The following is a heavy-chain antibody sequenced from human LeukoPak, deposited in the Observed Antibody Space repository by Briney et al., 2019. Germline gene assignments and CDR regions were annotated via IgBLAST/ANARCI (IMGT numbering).Heavy chain of an antibody. CDR1: GGSFSGYY. CDR2: INHSGST. D-gene: IGHD3-10*01. Sequence: SETLSLTCAVYGGSFSGYYWNWIRQPPGKGLEWIGEINHSGSTNYNPSLKSRVTISVDTSKNQFSLKLSSVTAADTAVYYCASSLTGFGESPGYWGQGTLVTVSS. CDR3: ASSLTGFGESPGY. J-gene: IGHJ4*02. V-gene: IGHV4-34*01.